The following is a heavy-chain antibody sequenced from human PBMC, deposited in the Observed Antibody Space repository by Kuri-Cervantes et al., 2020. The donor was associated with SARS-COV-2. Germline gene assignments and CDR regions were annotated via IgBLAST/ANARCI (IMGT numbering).Heavy chain of an antibody. CDR2: INPSGGST. CDR1: GYTFTNYY. D-gene: IGHD6-13*01. J-gene: IGHJ4*02. V-gene: IGHV1-46*03. CDR3: ARSTAGYSSSWYTDY. Sequence: ASVKVSCKASGYTFTNYYMHWVRQAPGQGLEWMGIINPSGGSTSYAQKFQGRVTMTRDTSTSTVYMELSSLRSEDTAVYYCARSTAGYSSSWYTDYWGQGTLVTVSS.